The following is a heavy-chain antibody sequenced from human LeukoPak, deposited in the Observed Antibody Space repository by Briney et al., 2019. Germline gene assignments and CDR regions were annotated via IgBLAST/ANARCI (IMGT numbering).Heavy chain of an antibody. Sequence: SVKVSCKASGGTFSSYAISWVRQAPGQGLEWMGGIIPIFGTANYAQKFQGRVTITADKSTSTAYMELRSLRSDDTAVYYCARAKGGYSYGYSSMDVWGKGTTVTVSS. CDR3: ARAKGGYSYGYSSMDV. CDR1: GGTFSSYA. J-gene: IGHJ6*03. D-gene: IGHD5-18*01. CDR2: IIPIFGTA. V-gene: IGHV1-69*06.